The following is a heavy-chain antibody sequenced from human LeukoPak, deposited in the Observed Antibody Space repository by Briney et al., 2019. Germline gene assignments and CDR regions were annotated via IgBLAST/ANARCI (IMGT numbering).Heavy chain of an antibody. CDR1: GGSFSGYY. CDR2: IYHSGST. CDR3: ARESKYCSSTSCYSRLFDP. Sequence: SETLSLTCAVYGGSFSGYYWSWIRQPPGKGLEWIGYIYHSGSTYYNPSLKSRVTISVDRSKNQFSLKLSSVTAADTAVYYCARESKYCSSTSCYSRLFDPWGQGTLVTVSS. J-gene: IGHJ5*02. V-gene: IGHV4-34*01. D-gene: IGHD2-2*01.